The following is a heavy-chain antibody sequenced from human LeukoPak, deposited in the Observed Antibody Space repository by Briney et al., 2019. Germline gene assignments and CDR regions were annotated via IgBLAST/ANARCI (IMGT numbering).Heavy chain of an antibody. Sequence: ASVKVSCKASGYTFTGYYMHLVRLAPGQGLEWMGWINPHSGGTKYAQKFQDRVTMTRDTSISTAYMEVSRLRSDDTAVYYCARGYCSGGSCLDYWGQGTLVTVSS. CDR2: INPHSGGT. CDR3: ARGYCSGGSCLDY. J-gene: IGHJ4*02. V-gene: IGHV1-2*02. D-gene: IGHD2-15*01. CDR1: GYTFTGYY.